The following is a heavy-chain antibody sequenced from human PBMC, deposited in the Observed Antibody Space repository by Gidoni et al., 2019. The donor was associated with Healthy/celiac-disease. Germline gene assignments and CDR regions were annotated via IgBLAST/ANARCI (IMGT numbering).Heavy chain of an antibody. CDR1: GGSFSGYY. CDR2: INHSGST. CDR3: ARGYSYGTVFDY. Sequence: QVQLQQWGAGLLKPSETLSLTCAVYGGSFSGYYWSWIRQPPGKGLEWIGEINHSGSTNYNPSLKSRVTISVDTSKNQFSLKLSSVTAADTAVYYCARGYSYGTVFDYWGQGTLVTVSS. J-gene: IGHJ4*02. D-gene: IGHD5-18*01. V-gene: IGHV4-34*01.